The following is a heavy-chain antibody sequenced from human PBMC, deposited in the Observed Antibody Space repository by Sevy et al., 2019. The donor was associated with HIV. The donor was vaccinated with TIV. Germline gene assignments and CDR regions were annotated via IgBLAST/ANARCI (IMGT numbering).Heavy chain of an antibody. CDR2: ITPTSGTR. CDR1: GHTSTVYF. D-gene: IGHD3-10*01. V-gene: IGHV1-46*01. Sequence: ASVKVSCKDSGHTSTVYFVHWVRQAPGQRPQWMGVITPTSGTRSYSQTFQGRLIMTSDTSTTTVHMELTSLRSEDTAIYYCATHPSFGWGTFSFLQDWGQGTLVTVSS. J-gene: IGHJ1*01. CDR3: ATHPSFGWGTFSFLQD.